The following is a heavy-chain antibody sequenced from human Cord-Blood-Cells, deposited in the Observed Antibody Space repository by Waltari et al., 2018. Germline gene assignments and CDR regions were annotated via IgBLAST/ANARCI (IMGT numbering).Heavy chain of an antibody. V-gene: IGHV4-39*01. CDR2: IYYSGST. J-gene: IGHJ5*02. CDR1: GGSIRSSSYY. CDR3: ARASAYYYDSSGYYWFDP. D-gene: IGHD3-22*01. Sequence: QLQLQESGPGLVKPSETLSLTCTVSGGSIRSSSYYWGWNRQPPGKGLGWIGSIYYSGSTYCNPSLKGRVTISVDTSKSQFSLKLSSVTAADTAVYYCARASAYYYDSSGYYWFDPWGQGTLVTVSS.